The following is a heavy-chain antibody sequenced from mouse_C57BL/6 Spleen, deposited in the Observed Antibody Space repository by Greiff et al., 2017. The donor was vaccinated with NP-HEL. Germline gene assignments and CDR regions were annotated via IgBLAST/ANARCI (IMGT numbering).Heavy chain of an antibody. CDR1: GYSFTSYY. CDR3: ASPAYYSNYGRWYFDV. CDR2: IYPGSGNT. J-gene: IGHJ1*03. V-gene: IGHV1-66*01. D-gene: IGHD2-5*01. Sequence: VQLQQSGPELVKPGASVKISCKASGYSFTSYYIHWVKQRPGQGLEWIGWIYPGSGNTKYNEKFKGKATLTADTSSSTAYMQLSSLTSEDSAVYYCASPAYYSNYGRWYFDVWGTGTTVTVSS.